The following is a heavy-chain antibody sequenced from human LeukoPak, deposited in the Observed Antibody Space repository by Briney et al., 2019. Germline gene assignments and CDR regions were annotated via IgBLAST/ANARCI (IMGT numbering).Heavy chain of an antibody. J-gene: IGHJ4*02. Sequence: VASVTVSFTFSGYTLTELSMHWVRQAPGKGLEWMGGFDPEDGETIYAQKFQGRATMTEDTSTDTAYMELSSLRSEDTAVYYCATEGRIAAAGSLGYWGQGTLVTVSS. CDR1: GYTLTELS. V-gene: IGHV1-24*01. CDR3: ATEGRIAAAGSLGY. CDR2: FDPEDGET. D-gene: IGHD6-13*01.